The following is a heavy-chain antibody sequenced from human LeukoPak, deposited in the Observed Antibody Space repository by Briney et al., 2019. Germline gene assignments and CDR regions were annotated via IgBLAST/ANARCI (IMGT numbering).Heavy chain of an antibody. CDR1: GFTFSTYW. J-gene: IGHJ4*02. CDR3: ARLGRGLAY. Sequence: GGSLRLSRAASGFTFSTYWMSWVRQAPGRGLEWVANINQDESERYYVDSVKGRFTISRDNAKNSLYLQMSSLRAEDTAVYYCARLGRGLAYWGQGTLVTVSS. D-gene: IGHD3-10*01. V-gene: IGHV3-7*01. CDR2: INQDESER.